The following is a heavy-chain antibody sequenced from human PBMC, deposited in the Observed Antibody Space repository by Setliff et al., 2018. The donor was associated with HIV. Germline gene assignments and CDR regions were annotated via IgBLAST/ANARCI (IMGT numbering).Heavy chain of an antibody. Sequence: ASVKVSCKASGYTFTSYGISWVRQAPGQGLEWMGWISAYNGNTNYAQKLQGRVTMTTDTSTSTAYMELRSLRSDDTAVYYCATQRSFGRAFEAVAGSFDPWGQGSPVTVSS. CDR3: ATQRSFGRAFEAVAGSFDP. V-gene: IGHV1-18*01. CDR1: GYTFTSYG. CDR2: ISAYNGNT. D-gene: IGHD6-19*01. J-gene: IGHJ5*02.